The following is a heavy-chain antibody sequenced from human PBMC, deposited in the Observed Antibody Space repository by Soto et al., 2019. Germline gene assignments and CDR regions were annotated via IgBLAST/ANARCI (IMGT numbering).Heavy chain of an antibody. V-gene: IGHV3-23*01. D-gene: IGHD6-19*01. CDR3: AKAKLAVAPPFDY. CDR1: GFTFRSCA. CDR2: IIDSGAST. J-gene: IGHJ4*02. Sequence: GGSLRLSCAASGFTFRSCAMGWVRQAPGKGLEWVSDIIDSGASTYYADSVKGRFTISRDNSKSTLYLQMNSLRAEDTAVYYCAKAKLAVAPPFDYWGQGTLVTVSS.